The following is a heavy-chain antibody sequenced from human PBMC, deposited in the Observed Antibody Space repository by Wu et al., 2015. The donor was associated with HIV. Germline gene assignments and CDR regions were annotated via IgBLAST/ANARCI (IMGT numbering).Heavy chain of an antibody. CDR3: ARGLAVAEDGYYYYYYMDV. J-gene: IGHJ6*03. CDR2: INLSGGST. D-gene: IGHD6-19*01. Sequence: QVQLVQSGAEVKKPGASVKVSCKASGYTFTNYYMHWVRQAPRQGLEWMGIINLSGGSTRYAQKFQGRVTITRNTSISTAYMELSSLRSEDTAVYYCARGLAVAEDGYYYYYYMDVWGKGTTVTVSS. V-gene: IGHV1-46*01. CDR1: GYTFTNYY.